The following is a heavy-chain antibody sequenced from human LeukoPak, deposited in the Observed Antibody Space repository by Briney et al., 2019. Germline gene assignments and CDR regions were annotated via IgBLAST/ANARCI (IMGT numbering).Heavy chain of an antibody. V-gene: IGHV1-18*01. Sequence: ASVKLCCKASGYTFTPSVISSVRQAPGQGVEWMGWISSRSGNTKYPQKFQGRLAMTADTSTSTVYMELRSLGSADTAVYYCARDVNWDLDHWGQGTLVTVSS. CDR2: ISSRSGNT. J-gene: IGHJ5*02. CDR3: ARDVNWDLDH. CDR1: GYTFTPSV. D-gene: IGHD7-27*01.